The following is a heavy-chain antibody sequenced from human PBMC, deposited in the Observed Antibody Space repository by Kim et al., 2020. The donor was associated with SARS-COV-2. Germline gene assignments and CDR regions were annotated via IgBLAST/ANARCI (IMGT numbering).Heavy chain of an antibody. CDR2: IYYSGRT. J-gene: IGHJ4*02. D-gene: IGHD2-15*01. CDR1: GGSITSSTFY. Sequence: SETLSLTCTVSGGSITSSTFYWGWIRQPPGKGLEWIGNIYYSGRTYYNPSLKSRVTISLDTSKNQFSLNLSSVIAADTAVYYCARYCSGGSCYDSGFDYWGQGTRVTVSS. V-gene: IGHV4-39*01. CDR3: ARYCSGGSCYDSGFDY.